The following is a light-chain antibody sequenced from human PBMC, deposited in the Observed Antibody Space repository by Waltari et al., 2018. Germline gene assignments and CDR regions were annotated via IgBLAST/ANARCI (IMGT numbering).Light chain of an antibody. V-gene: IGLV2-14*01. CDR3: SSYTSSSILV. J-gene: IGLJ3*02. CDR2: EVS. CDR1: SSDVGGYNY. Sequence: QSALTQPASVSGSLGQSITISCTGTSSDVGGYNYVSWYQQHPGKAPKLMIYEVSDRPSGVSNRLSGSKSGNTASLTISGLQAEDEADYYCSSYTSSSILVFGGGTKLTVL.